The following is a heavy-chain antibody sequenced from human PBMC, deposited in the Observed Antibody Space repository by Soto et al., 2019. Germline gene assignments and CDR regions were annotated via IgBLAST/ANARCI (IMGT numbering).Heavy chain of an antibody. CDR1: GGSDSGGTYY. V-gene: IGHV4-39*01. Sequence: QLQLQESGPGLVKPSETLSLTCTVSGGSDSGGTYYWGWIRQPPGKGLEWIGSINYSGSTYYNPSLKSRVTMSVDTPRNQISLQLRSVTAADTAVHYCARQRAWYGEWAFDIWGQGTMVTVSS. J-gene: IGHJ3*02. CDR3: ARQRAWYGEWAFDI. CDR2: INYSGST. D-gene: IGHD2-15*01.